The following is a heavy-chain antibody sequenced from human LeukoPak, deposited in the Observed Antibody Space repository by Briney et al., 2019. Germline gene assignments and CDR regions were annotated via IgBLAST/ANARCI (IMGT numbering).Heavy chain of an antibody. Sequence: GGSLRLSCAASGFTFSDYYMSWIRQAPGKGLEWVSYISSSGSTICYADSVKGRFTISRDNAKNSLYLQMNSLRAEDTAVYYCARDLVWYYDSSGPWGAFDIWGQGTMVTVSS. CDR2: ISSSGSTI. CDR3: ARDLVWYYDSSGPWGAFDI. V-gene: IGHV3-11*01. D-gene: IGHD3-22*01. CDR1: GFTFSDYY. J-gene: IGHJ3*02.